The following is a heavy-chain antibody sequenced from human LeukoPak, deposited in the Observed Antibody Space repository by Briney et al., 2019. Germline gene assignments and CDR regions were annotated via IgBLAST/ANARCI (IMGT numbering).Heavy chain of an antibody. CDR3: AKDSDIAVAGSDDALDV. D-gene: IGHD6-19*01. Sequence: QPGRSLRLSCAASGFTFSSYGMHWVRQTPGKGLEWVAPISFDGSIEYYVDSVKGRFTISRDNSKNTLFLQMNSLRPEDTAVYYCAKDSDIAVAGSDDALDVWGQGTMVTVSS. J-gene: IGHJ3*01. V-gene: IGHV3-30*18. CDR2: ISFDGSIE. CDR1: GFTFSSYG.